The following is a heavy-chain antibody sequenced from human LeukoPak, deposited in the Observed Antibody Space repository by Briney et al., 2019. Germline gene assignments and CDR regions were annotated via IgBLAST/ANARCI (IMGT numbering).Heavy chain of an antibody. J-gene: IGHJ4*02. CDR1: GFTFSSYS. D-gene: IGHD1-1*01. Sequence: GGSLRLSCAASGFTFSSYSMNWVRQAPGKGLEWVSYISSSSSTIYYADSVKGRFTISRDNAKNSLYLQMNSLRAEDTVVYYCASGTSSMDVWGQGTLVTVSS. V-gene: IGHV3-48*01. CDR2: ISSSSSTI. CDR3: ASGTSSMDV.